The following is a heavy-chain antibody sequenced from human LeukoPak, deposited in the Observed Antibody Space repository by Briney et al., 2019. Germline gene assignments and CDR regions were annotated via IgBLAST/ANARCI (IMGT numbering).Heavy chain of an antibody. J-gene: IGHJ4*02. CDR1: GFIFRRFW. CDR2: IKEEGRTT. V-gene: IGHV3-7*04. D-gene: IGHD2-2*01. Sequence: GGSLTLSCAASGFIFRRFWTSWVRQAPGKGLEGVADIKEEGRTTLYVDSVKGRFTISRDNAKNTLYLQMNSLRAEDTAVYYCSRDSPAGTSWRSEPTFDYWGQGTLVTVTS. CDR3: SRDSPAGTSWRSEPTFDY.